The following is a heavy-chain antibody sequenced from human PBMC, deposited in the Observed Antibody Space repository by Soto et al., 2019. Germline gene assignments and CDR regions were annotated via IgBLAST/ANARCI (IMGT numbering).Heavy chain of an antibody. D-gene: IGHD2-15*01. CDR3: ARVSSCSGGSCYFQGFDY. V-gene: IGHV4-61*01. CDR2: IYYSGST. CDR1: GGSVSNPTYF. J-gene: IGHJ4*02. Sequence: SETLSLTCTVSGGSVSNPTYFWSWIRQPPGKGLEWIAYIYYSGSTSYNPSLKSRVTISVDTSKNQFSLKLSSVTAADTAVYFCARVSSCSGGSCYFQGFDYWGPGTLVTV.